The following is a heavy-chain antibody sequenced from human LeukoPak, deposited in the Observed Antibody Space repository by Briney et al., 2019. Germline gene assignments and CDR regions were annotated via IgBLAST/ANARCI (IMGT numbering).Heavy chain of an antibody. V-gene: IGHV3-21*01. CDR3: ARAPIRYGSGSYPDY. J-gene: IGHJ4*02. CDR1: GFTFSSYS. CDR2: ISSSSSYI. Sequence: GGSLRLSCAAFGFTFSSYSMNWVRQAPGKGLEWVSSISSSSSYIYYADSVKGRFTISRDNAKNSLYLQMNSLRAEDTAVYYCARAPIRYGSGSYPDYWGQGTLVTVSS. D-gene: IGHD3-10*01.